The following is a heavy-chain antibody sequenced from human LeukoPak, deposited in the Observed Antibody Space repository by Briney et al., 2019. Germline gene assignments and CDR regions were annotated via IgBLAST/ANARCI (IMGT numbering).Heavy chain of an antibody. V-gene: IGHV4-59*11. D-gene: IGHD3-22*01. Sequence: PSETLSLTCTVSGGSFTTHYWSWIRQPPGRGLEWIGYISYIGSTNYNPSLKSRVTISIDTSTNEVSLMLPSVTAPDTDVYYCASDSISMNAFDAWGQGTMVTVSS. J-gene: IGHJ3*01. CDR1: GGSFTTHY. CDR2: ISYIGST. CDR3: ASDSISMNAFDA.